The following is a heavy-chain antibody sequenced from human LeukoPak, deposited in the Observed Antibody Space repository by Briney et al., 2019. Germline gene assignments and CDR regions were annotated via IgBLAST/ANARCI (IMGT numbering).Heavy chain of an antibody. V-gene: IGHV4-4*09. J-gene: IGHJ5*02. CDR2: IHSSGYT. CDR1: GDSISGYY. D-gene: IGHD1-26*01. CDR3: AKRQGPNSGSYDYFDP. Sequence: SETLYLTCTVSGDSISGYYWSWLRQSPGQGLEWIAYIHSSGYTNYNPSLKSRVTISVDTSENQFSLRVSSVTAADTAVYYCAKRQGPNSGSYDYFDPWGQGTLVTVSS.